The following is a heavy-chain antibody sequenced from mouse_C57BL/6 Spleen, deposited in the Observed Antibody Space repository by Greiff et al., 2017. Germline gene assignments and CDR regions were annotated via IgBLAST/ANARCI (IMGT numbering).Heavy chain of an antibody. Sequence: EVKLVESGGGLVKPGGSLKLSCAASGFTFSDYGMHWVRQAPEKGLEWVAYISSGSSTIYYADTVKGRFTISRDNAKYTLFLQMTSLRSEDTSMYYCARKDDDHYGHFDVWGTGTTVTVSS. J-gene: IGHJ1*03. V-gene: IGHV5-17*01. CDR1: GFTFSDYG. CDR3: ARKDDDHYGHFDV. CDR2: ISSGSSTI. D-gene: IGHD2-3*01.